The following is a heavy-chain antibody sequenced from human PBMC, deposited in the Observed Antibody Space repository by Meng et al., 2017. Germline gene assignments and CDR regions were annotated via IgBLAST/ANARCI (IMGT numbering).Heavy chain of an antibody. CDR1: GASVSSGGYY. D-gene: IGHD3-10*01. Sequence: GPLRLPCTVPGASVSSGGYYWSWIRQPPGKGLEWIGYIYYSGSTNYNPSLKSRVTISVDTSKNQFSLKLSSVTAADTAVYYCARGWRYYYGSGSYPHPYSMDVWGQGTTVTVSS. J-gene: IGHJ6*02. CDR3: ARGWRYYYGSGSYPHPYSMDV. V-gene: IGHV4-61*08. CDR2: IYYSGST.